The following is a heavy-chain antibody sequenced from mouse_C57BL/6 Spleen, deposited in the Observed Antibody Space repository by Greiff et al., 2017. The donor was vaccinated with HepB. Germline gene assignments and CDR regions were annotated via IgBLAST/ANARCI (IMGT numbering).Heavy chain of an antibody. V-gene: IGHV1-50*01. CDR3: AIGRTGSWFAY. CDR2: IDPSDSYT. CDR1: GYTFTSYW. D-gene: IGHD4-1*01. J-gene: IGHJ3*01. Sequence: QVQLQQPGAELVKPGASVKLSCKASGYTFTSYWMQWVKQRPGQGLEWIGEIDPSDSYTNYNQKFKGKATLTVDTSSSTAYMQLSSLTSEDSAVYYCAIGRTGSWFAYWGQGTLVTVSA.